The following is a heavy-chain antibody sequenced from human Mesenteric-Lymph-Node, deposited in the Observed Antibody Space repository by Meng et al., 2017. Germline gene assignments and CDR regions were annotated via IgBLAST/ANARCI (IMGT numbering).Heavy chain of an antibody. V-gene: IGHV3-30*07. CDR1: GFTFSSYA. CDR2: ISYDGSNK. J-gene: IGHJ5*02. Sequence: GESLKISCAASGFTFSSYAMHWVRQAPGKGLEWVAVISYDGSNKYYADSVKGRFTISRDNSKNTLYLQMNSLRADDTAVYYCAKDLGARGAGATYHHWGQGALVTVSS. CDR3: AKDLGARGAGATYHH. D-gene: IGHD1-26*01.